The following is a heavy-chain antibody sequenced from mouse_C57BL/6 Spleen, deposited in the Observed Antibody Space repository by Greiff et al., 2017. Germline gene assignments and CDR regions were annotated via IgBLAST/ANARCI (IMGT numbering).Heavy chain of an antibody. J-gene: IGHJ4*01. D-gene: IGHD1-1*01. CDR2: IYPGDGDT. Sequence: QVQLQQSGAELVKPGASVKISCKASGYAFSSYWRNWVKQRPGKGLEGIGQIYPGDGDTNYNGKFKGKATLTADKASSTAYMQLSSLTSEDSAVYFCAGTVVAYYYAMDYWGQGTSVTVSS. CDR3: AGTVVAYYYAMDY. CDR1: GYAFSSYW. V-gene: IGHV1-80*01.